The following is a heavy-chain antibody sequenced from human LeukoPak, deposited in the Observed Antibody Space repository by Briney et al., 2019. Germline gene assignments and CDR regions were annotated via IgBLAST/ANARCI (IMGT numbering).Heavy chain of an antibody. CDR1: GGSISSGSYY. J-gene: IGHJ6*03. CDR2: IYTSGST. CDR3: ARGSHYDYYYYMDV. Sequence: SQTLSLTCTVSGGSISSGSYYWSWIRQPAGKGLEWIGRIYTSGSTNYNPSLKSRVTISVDTSKNQFSLKLSSVTAADTAVYYCARGSHYDYYYYMDVWGKGTTVTISS. V-gene: IGHV4-61*02.